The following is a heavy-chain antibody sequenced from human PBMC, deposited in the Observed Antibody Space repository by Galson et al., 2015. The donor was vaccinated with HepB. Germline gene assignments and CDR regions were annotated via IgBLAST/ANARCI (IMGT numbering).Heavy chain of an antibody. Sequence: LRLSCAASGFTFSSYWMSWVRQAPGKGLEWVANIKQDGSEKYYVNSVKGRFTISRDNAKNSLYLQMNSLRAEDTAVYYCAREGYGDYFSPWGQGTLVTVSS. CDR3: AREGYGDYFSP. V-gene: IGHV3-7*03. CDR2: IKQDGSEK. J-gene: IGHJ4*02. CDR1: GFTFSSYW. D-gene: IGHD4-17*01.